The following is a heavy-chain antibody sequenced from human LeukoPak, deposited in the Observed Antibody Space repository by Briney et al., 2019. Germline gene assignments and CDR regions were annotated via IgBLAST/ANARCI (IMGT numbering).Heavy chain of an antibody. CDR3: ARGIGYCSSTSCYLGAFDI. V-gene: IGHV4-34*01. Sequence: SETLSLTCAVYGGSFSGYYWSWIRQPPGKGLEWIGEINHSGSTNYNPSLKSRVTISVDTSKNQFSLKLSSVTAADTAVYYCARGIGYCSSTSCYLGAFDIWGQGTMVTVPS. CDR1: GGSFSGYY. D-gene: IGHD2-2*01. J-gene: IGHJ3*02. CDR2: INHSGST.